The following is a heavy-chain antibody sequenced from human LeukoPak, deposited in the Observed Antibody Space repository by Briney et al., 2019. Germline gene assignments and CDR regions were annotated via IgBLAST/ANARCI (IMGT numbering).Heavy chain of an antibody. Sequence: PGGSLRLSCAVSGFSFTNLWMSWVRQAPGRGLEWVANIHPEGNEKYHVESVKGRFTTSRDNNKNLLFLQMNGLRVEDTAVYYCARGDAFSGDHWGQGTLVTVSS. J-gene: IGHJ4*02. CDR2: IHPEGNEK. CDR3: ARGDAFSGDH. CDR1: GFSFTNLW. V-gene: IGHV3-7*04.